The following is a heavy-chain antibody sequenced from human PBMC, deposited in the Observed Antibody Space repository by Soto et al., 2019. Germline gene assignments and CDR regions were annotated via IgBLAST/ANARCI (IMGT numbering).Heavy chain of an antibody. Sequence: GGSLRLSCAASGFTVSSTYMNWVRQAPGKGLEWVSFISSSSNIYYADSVKGRFTISRDNAKNSLYLQMNSLRAEDTAVYYCAKGQTAYFQHWGQGTLVTVSS. CDR1: GFTVSSTY. V-gene: IGHV3-21*04. J-gene: IGHJ1*01. CDR2: ISSSSNI. CDR3: AKGQTAYFQH.